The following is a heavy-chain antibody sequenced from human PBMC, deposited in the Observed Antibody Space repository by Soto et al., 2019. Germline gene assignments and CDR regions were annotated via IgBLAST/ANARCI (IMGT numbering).Heavy chain of an antibody. J-gene: IGHJ6*03. D-gene: IGHD6-6*01. Sequence: ASVKVSCKASGYTFTGYYMHWVRQAPGQGLEWMGWINPNSGGTNYAQKFQGWVTMTRDTSISTAYMELSRLRSDDTAVYYCARDHREYSSSPWHDMDVWGKGTTVTVSS. CDR1: GYTFTGYY. CDR2: INPNSGGT. V-gene: IGHV1-2*04. CDR3: ARDHREYSSSPWHDMDV.